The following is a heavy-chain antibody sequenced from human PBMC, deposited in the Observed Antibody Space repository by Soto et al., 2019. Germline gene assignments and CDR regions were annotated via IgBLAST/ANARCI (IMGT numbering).Heavy chain of an antibody. CDR2: IYYTGST. CDR3: ARDYGGKYYFDY. CDR1: GGSISRSGYY. Sequence: QVQLQESGPGLVKPSQTLSLTCTVSGGSISRSGYYWSWIRQYPGKGLEWIGYIYYTGSTYYNPTLKSRVTISADTSKNQFSLKVNSVTAVDTAVHYCARDYGGKYYFDYWGQGTLVTVSS. J-gene: IGHJ4*02. V-gene: IGHV4-31*03. D-gene: IGHD3-10*01.